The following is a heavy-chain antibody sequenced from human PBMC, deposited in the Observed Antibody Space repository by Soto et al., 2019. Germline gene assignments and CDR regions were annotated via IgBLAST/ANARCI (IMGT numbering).Heavy chain of an antibody. Sequence: SETLSLTCTVSGGSISSGGYYWSWIRQHPGKGLEWIGYIYYSGTTYYNPSLKSRVTISVDTSKNQFSLKLSSVTAADTAVYYCARDKITGLFDYWGQGTLVTVSS. J-gene: IGHJ4*02. V-gene: IGHV4-31*03. CDR1: GGSISSGGYY. D-gene: IGHD2-8*02. CDR3: ARDKITGLFDY. CDR2: IYYSGTT.